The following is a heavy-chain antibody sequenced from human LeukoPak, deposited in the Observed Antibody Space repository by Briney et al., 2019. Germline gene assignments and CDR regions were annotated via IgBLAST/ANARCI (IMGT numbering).Heavy chain of an antibody. D-gene: IGHD3-10*01. V-gene: IGHV4-38-2*02. Sequence: PSETLSLTCTVSGYSISSGYYWGWVRQPPGKGLEWIGSISHAGSTDYSPSLKSRVTISLDTSKNQFSLKLRPVTAADTAVYYGARILRGVIVMSFDYWGQGILVTVSS. J-gene: IGHJ4*02. CDR3: ARILRGVIVMSFDY. CDR1: GYSISSGYY. CDR2: ISHAGST.